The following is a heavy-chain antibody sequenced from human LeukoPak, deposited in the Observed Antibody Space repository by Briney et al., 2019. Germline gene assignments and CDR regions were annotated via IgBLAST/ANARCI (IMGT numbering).Heavy chain of an antibody. CDR1: GFTFSSYW. CDR2: IKQDGSEK. D-gene: IGHD3/OR15-3a*01. CDR3: AKGLHIDY. J-gene: IGHJ4*02. Sequence: PGGSLRLSCAASGFTFSSYWMSWVRQAPGKGLEWVANIKQDGSEKYYVDSVKGRFTISRDNAKNSLYLQMNSLRADDTAGDYRAKGLHIDYWGQGNLVTGSS. V-gene: IGHV3-7*01.